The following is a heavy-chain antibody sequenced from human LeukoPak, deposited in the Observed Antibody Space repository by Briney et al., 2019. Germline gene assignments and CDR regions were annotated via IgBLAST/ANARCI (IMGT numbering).Heavy chain of an antibody. CDR1: GFTFSSYS. CDR3: ARSERVAGTYYYYMDV. J-gene: IGHJ6*03. D-gene: IGHD2-15*01. Sequence: PGGSLRLSCAASGFTFSSYSMNWVRQAPGKGLEWVSSISTSSSYIYYADSVKGRFTISRDNARNSLYLQMNSLRAEDTAVYYCARSERVAGTYYYYMDVWGKGTTVTVSS. V-gene: IGHV3-21*01. CDR2: ISTSSSYI.